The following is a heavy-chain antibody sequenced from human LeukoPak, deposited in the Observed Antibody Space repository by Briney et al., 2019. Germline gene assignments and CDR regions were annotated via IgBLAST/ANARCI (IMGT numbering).Heavy chain of an antibody. CDR3: ARGDSSSWPLDAFDI. CDR1: GGSISSGDYY. V-gene: IGHV4-30-4*01. Sequence: SETLSLTCTVSGGSISSGDYYWSWIRQPPGKGLEWIGYIYYSGSTYYNPSLKSRVTISVDTSKNQFSLKLSSVTAADTAVYYCARGDSSSWPLDAFDIWGQGTMVTVSS. D-gene: IGHD6-13*01. J-gene: IGHJ3*02. CDR2: IYYSGST.